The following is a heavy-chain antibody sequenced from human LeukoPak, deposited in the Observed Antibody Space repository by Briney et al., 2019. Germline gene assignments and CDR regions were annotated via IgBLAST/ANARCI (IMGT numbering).Heavy chain of an antibody. CDR2: IYTSGST. J-gene: IGHJ4*02. V-gene: IGHV4-61*02. CDR1: GGSITSGSYY. CDR3: AREFAKAFDY. D-gene: IGHD2-21*01. Sequence: SETLSLTCTVSGGSITSGSYYWSWIRQPAGKGLEWIGRIYTSGSTNYNPSLKSRVTISLDTSKNKFSLKLTSVTAADTAVYYCAREFAKAFDYWGQGTLVIVSS.